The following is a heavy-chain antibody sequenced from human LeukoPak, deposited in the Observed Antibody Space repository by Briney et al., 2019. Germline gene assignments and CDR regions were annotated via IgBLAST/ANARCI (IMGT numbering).Heavy chain of an antibody. J-gene: IGHJ4*02. D-gene: IGHD2-21*01. CDR3: TIIPNVILFTHYFEY. CDR2: IIPFLGTT. V-gene: IGHV1-69*13. Sequence: ASVKVSCKASGGVFTTYAISWVRQAPGQGLEWMGGIIPFLGTTNYAQKFQGRVTITADEPTRTAYMELTYLRSDDTAVYYCTIIPNVILFTHYFEYWGQGTLVTVSS. CDR1: GGVFTTYA.